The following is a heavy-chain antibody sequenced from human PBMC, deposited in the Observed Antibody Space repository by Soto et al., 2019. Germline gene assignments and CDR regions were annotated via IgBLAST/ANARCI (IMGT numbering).Heavy chain of an antibody. V-gene: IGHV4-4*02. CDR3: AKKVPAALRLSYFFGLDX. CDR2: ICQSGTT. CDR1: GASISSDNR. Sequence: SETLSLTCAVSGASISSDNRWTWVRQPPGEGLDWICEICQSGTTKYSPSLASRVTISVDKSKNQFSLSLTSMTAADTAVYYCAKKVPAALRLSYFFGLDXWGQGTTVTVS. D-gene: IGHD2-15*01. J-gene: IGHJ6*02.